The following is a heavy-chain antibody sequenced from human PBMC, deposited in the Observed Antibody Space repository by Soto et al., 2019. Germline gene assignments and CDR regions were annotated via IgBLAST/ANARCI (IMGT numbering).Heavy chain of an antibody. J-gene: IGHJ3*02. CDR1: GLTLDDYA. V-gene: IGHV3-9*01. CDR2: ISWNSGSI. Sequence: GGSLRLSCAASGLTLDDYAMHWVRQAPGKGLEWVSGISWNSGSIGYADSVKGRFTISRDNAKNSLYLQMNSLRAEDTALYYCAKDITPGIAAAYAFDIWGQGTMVTVS. CDR3: AKDITPGIAAAYAFDI. D-gene: IGHD6-13*01.